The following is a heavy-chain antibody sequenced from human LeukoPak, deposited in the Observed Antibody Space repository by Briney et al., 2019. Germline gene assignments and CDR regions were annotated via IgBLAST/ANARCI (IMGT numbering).Heavy chain of an antibody. CDR2: IYSGGST. CDR3: ARGSGYIDY. V-gene: IGHV3-53*04. J-gene: IGHJ4*02. CDR1: GFTLNSNT. Sequence: GGSLRLSCAASGFTLNSNTMSWVRQAPGKGLEWVSVIYSGGSTYYADSVKGRFTISRHNSKNTLYLQMNSLRAEDTAVYYCARGSGYIDYWGQGTLVTVSS.